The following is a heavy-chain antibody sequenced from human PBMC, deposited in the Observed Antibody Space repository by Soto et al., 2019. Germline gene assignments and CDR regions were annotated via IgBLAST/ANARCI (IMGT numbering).Heavy chain of an antibody. CDR2: IYHSGST. CDR1: GGSISSSNW. CDR3: ARATLPRYCSSTSCQRRFNWFDP. Sequence: SETLSLTCAVSGGSISSSNWWSWVRQPPGKGLEWIGEIYHSGSTNYNPSLKSRVTISVDKSKNQFSLKLSSVTAADTAVYYCARATLPRYCSSTSCQRRFNWFDPWGQGTLVTAPQ. J-gene: IGHJ5*02. V-gene: IGHV4-4*02. D-gene: IGHD2-2*01.